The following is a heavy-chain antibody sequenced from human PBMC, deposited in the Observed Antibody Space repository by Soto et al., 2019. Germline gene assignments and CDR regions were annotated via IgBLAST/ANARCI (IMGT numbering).Heavy chain of an antibody. Sequence: PGGSLRLSCAASGFTVSSNYMSWVRQAPGKGLEWVSVIYSGGSTYYADSVKGRFTISRDNSKNTLYLQMNSLRAEDTAVYYCAKDSEYYGSGSYYIYWFDPWGQGTLVTVSS. V-gene: IGHV3-66*01. CDR3: AKDSEYYGSGSYYIYWFDP. CDR1: GFTVSSNY. CDR2: IYSGGST. J-gene: IGHJ5*02. D-gene: IGHD3-10*01.